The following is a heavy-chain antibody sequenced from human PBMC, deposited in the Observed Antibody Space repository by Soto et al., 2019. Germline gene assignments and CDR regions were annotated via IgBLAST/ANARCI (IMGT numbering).Heavy chain of an antibody. D-gene: IGHD3-10*01. CDR1: GLVFNTYW. Sequence: VQLVESGGGLVQPGGSLRLSCAASGLVFNTYWVEWVRQAPGKGLEWVASIDQDGSATYYADSVKGRFTSSRDNAADSAHLHMNSLRVGDTAIYYCATPGSYSGGTWGQGTLVTVTS. V-gene: IGHV3-7*03. CDR2: IDQDGSAT. CDR3: ATPGSYSGGT. J-gene: IGHJ5*02.